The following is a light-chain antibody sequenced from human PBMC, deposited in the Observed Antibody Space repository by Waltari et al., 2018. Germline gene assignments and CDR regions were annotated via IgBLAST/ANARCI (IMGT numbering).Light chain of an antibody. CDR1: QSISTY. V-gene: IGKV1-39*01. CDR3: QQSYSPLT. J-gene: IGKJ4*01. Sequence: DFQMTQSPSSLSASVGDRVTITCRASQSISTYLNWYQQKPGKAPNLLIYAASSLQSGVPSRCSGSGSGTDFTLTISILQPEDFATYYCQQSYSPLTFGGGTKVEIK. CDR2: AAS.